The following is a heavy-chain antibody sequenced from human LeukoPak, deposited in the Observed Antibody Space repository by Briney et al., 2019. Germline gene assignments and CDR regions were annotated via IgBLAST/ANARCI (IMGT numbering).Heavy chain of an antibody. D-gene: IGHD2-2*01. Sequence: LRLSCAASGFTVSSNYMSWVRQPPGKGLEWIGEINHSGSTNYNPSLKSRVTISVDTSKNQFSLKLSSVTAADTAVYYGARVNQLPWLWFDPWGQGTLVTVSS. J-gene: IGHJ5*02. CDR3: ARVNQLPWLWFDP. CDR2: INHSGST. V-gene: IGHV4-34*01. CDR1: GFTVSSNY.